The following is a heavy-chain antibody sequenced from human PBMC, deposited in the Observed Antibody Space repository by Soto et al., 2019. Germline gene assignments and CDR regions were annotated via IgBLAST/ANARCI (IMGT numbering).Heavy chain of an antibody. CDR3: AREAAEAVGDGYWCDP. D-gene: IGHD6-19*01. Sequence: QVQLQESGPGLLRPSDTLSLTCTVSGDCFSGYYWSWIRQPPGKGLEWIVRVYTNGATNYNPSLTSRVTVSVDPSRNQSSLKLGFVTAADTAVYYCAREAAEAVGDGYWCDPWGQGTLVTVSS. J-gene: IGHJ5*02. CDR1: GDCFSGYY. CDR2: VYTNGAT. V-gene: IGHV4-4*07.